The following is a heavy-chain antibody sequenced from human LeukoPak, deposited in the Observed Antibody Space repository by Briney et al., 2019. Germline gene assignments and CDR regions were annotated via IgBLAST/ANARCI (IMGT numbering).Heavy chain of an antibody. D-gene: IGHD2-15*01. V-gene: IGHV3-48*03. Sequence: GGSLRLSCAASGFTFSSYEMNWVRQAPGIGLEWVSYITSSGNTIYYADSVRGRFTISRDNANNSLYLQMNSLRADDTAVYYCARGQLGGYCSGGSCYQGPRWSDPWGRGTLVTVSS. J-gene: IGHJ5*02. CDR3: ARGQLGGYCSGGSCYQGPRWSDP. CDR2: ITSSGNTI. CDR1: GFTFSSYE.